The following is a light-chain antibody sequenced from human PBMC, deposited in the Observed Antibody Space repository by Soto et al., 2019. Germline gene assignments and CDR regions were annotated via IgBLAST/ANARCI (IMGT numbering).Light chain of an antibody. CDR1: QSISSY. Sequence: EIQMTQYPSSLSASVGDRSTITRLASQSISSYLNWYQQKPGKAHKLLIYAASSLQSGVPSRFSGSGSGTDFTLTISSLQPEDFATYYCQPSYSTPITVGPVTRLEIK. CDR2: AAS. V-gene: IGKV1-39*01. J-gene: IGKJ5*01. CDR3: QPSYSTPIT.